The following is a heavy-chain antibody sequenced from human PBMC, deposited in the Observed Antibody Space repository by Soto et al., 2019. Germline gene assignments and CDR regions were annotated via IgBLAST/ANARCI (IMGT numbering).Heavy chain of an antibody. J-gene: IGHJ5*02. CDR3: ARLNDFWSGRMFEP. D-gene: IGHD3-3*01. CDR1: GYSFTTSW. CDR2: IYPGDSDI. V-gene: IGHV5-51*01. Sequence: GGSLQISCQAFGYSFTTSWLGWVRQMPGKGLEWMGLIYPGDSDIKYSPSFEGQVTISADKSISTAYLQWNSLKISDTAIYYCARLNDFWSGRMFEPWGQGTLVTVSS.